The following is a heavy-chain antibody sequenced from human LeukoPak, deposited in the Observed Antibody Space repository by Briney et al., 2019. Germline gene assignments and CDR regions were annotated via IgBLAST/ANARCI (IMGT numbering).Heavy chain of an antibody. CDR1: GFTFSNYW. J-gene: IGHJ4*02. Sequence: GGSLRLSCAASGFTFSNYWMSWVRQAPGKGLERVAHINMDGSEKYYVDSVKGRFTISRDNAKNSLYLQMNSLRVEDTAVYYCARDKVTYWGQGALVTVSS. V-gene: IGHV3-7*01. CDR2: INMDGSEK. CDR3: ARDKVTY.